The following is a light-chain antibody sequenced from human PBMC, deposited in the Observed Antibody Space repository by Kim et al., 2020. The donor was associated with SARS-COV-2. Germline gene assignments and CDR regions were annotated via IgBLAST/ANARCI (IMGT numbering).Light chain of an antibody. CDR1: QSVSSSF. CDR3: QQYGRSPLT. J-gene: IGKJ4*01. CDR2: GAS. Sequence: SPGERATLACMASQSVSSSFLAWYQQKPGQAPRLLIYGASSRATGIPDRFSGSGSGTDFTLTISRLEPEDFAVYYCQQYGRSPLTFGGGTKVDIK. V-gene: IGKV3-20*01.